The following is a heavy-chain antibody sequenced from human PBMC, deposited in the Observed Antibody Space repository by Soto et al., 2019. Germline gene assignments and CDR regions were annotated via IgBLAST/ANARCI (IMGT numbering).Heavy chain of an antibody. J-gene: IGHJ6*02. CDR1: GFTFSTYS. Sequence: EVPLVESGGGLVKPGGSLRLSCAASGFTFSTYSMNWVRQAPGKGLEWVSSISSRSGYIYYADSVKGRFTISRDDAKNSLSLQMNSLRAEDTAVYYCARVRSYSYGQGYGMDVWGQGTTVTVSS. CDR2: ISSRSGYI. D-gene: IGHD5-18*01. V-gene: IGHV3-21*01. CDR3: ARVRSYSYGQGYGMDV.